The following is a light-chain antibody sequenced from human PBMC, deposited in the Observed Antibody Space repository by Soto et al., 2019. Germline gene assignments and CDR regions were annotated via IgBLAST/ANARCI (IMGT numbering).Light chain of an antibody. Sequence: EIVLTQSPGTLSLSPGERATLSCRASQSVSSKYLAWYQHKPGQAPRLVIYGASSRATGLPDRFSGSGSGTDFTLTISRLEPEDFAFYYCHHYGSSFGGGTRWIS. J-gene: IGKJ4*01. CDR3: HHYGSS. CDR1: QSVSSKY. CDR2: GAS. V-gene: IGKV3-20*01.